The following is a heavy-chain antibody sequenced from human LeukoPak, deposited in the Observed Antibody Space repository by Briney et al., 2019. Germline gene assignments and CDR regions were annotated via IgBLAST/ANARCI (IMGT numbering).Heavy chain of an antibody. Sequence: SETLSLTCTVSGAHISNYYWTWVRQSAAQALEWLGRLHASESTIYNPSLKSPVTMSIDTSKDQLSLTLTPVTAADSAVYYCASLSSGAAFDVWGQGTVVTVSS. D-gene: IGHD3-22*01. CDR1: GAHISNYY. CDR2: LHASEST. J-gene: IGHJ3*01. V-gene: IGHV4-4*07. CDR3: ASLSSGAAFDV.